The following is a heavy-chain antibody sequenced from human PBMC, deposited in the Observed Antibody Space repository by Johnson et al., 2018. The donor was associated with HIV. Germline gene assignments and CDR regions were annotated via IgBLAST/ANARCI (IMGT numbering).Heavy chain of an antibody. CDR3: ARETYNWAGGDAFDI. CDR2: FSYDGSNK. J-gene: IGHJ3*02. V-gene: IGHV3-30-3*01. D-gene: IGHD1-20*01. CDR1: GFTFSSYT. Sequence: QVQLVESGGGVVQPGRSLRLSCAASGFTFSSYTMHWVRQAPGKGLEWVAFFSYDGSNKYYADSVKGRFTISRDNSTNTLYLQMNSLRAEDTAVYYCARETYNWAGGDAFDIWGQGTMVTVSS.